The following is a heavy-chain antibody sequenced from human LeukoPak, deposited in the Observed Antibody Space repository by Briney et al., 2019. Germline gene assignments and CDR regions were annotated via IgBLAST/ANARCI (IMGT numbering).Heavy chain of an antibody. CDR3: ARLLRVGYCSTTTCNWFDP. D-gene: IGHD2-2*03. CDR1: GGSISSTSYY. J-gene: IGHJ5*02. Sequence: SETLSLTCVVSGGSISSTSYYWGWIRQPPGKGLEWIGSIYYSGNTYYSPSLKSRVTISVDTSKNQFSLKLSSVTAADTAVYYCARLLRVGYCSTTTCNWFDPWGQGTLVTVSS. V-gene: IGHV4-39*07. CDR2: IYYSGNT.